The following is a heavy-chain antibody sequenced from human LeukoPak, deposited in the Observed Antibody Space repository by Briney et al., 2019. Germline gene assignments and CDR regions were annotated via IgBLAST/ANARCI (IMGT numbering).Heavy chain of an antibody. Sequence: SETLSLTCAVYGGSFSGYYWSWIRQPPGKGLEWIGEINHSGSTNYNPSLKSRVTISVDTSKNQFSLKLSSVTAADTAVYYCTRGNILSGYCFDFWGQGALVTVSS. CDR2: INHSGST. CDR1: GGSFSGYY. CDR3: TRGNILSGYCFDF. D-gene: IGHD3-9*01. J-gene: IGHJ4*02. V-gene: IGHV4-34*01.